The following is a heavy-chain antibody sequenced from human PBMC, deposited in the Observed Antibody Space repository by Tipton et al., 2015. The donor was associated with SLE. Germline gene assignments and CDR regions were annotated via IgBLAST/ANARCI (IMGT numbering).Heavy chain of an antibody. D-gene: IGHD6-19*01. CDR1: GGSVSGGGYS. CDR2: IFHSGST. V-gene: IGHV4-30-2*01. Sequence: TLSLTCAVSGGSVSGGGYSWSWIRQPPGKGLEWIGNIFHSGSTYYSPSLKSRVIMSVDRFKNQFSLNLTSVTAADTAVYYCATVRLQRDGWYPWDFWGQGTLVTV. CDR3: ATVRLQRDGWYPWDF. J-gene: IGHJ4*02.